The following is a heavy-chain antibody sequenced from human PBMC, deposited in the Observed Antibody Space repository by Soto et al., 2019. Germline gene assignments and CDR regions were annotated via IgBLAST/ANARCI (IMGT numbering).Heavy chain of an antibody. D-gene: IGHD3-10*01. CDR1: GGSFSGYY. V-gene: IGHV4-34*01. Sequence: SETLSLTCAVYGGSFSGYYWSWIRQPPGKGLEWIGEINHSGSTNYNPSLKSRVTISVDTSKNQFSLKLSSVTAADTAVYSCASSSPLKDYYGSGSYLDYWGQGTLVTVSS. CDR3: ASSSPLKDYYGSGSYLDY. CDR2: INHSGST. J-gene: IGHJ4*02.